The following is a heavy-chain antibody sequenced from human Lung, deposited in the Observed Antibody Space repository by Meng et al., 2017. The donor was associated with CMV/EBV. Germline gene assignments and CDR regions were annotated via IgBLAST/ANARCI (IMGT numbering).Heavy chain of an antibody. V-gene: IGHV3-15*04. CDR1: GFTFSNAW. CDR3: STEGTYYDFSSGYNEKYYFDY. J-gene: IGHJ4*02. Sequence: GESXKISXAASGFTFSNAWMSWVRQAPGKGLEWVGRIESKTDGGTTDYAAPVKGRFTISRDDSKNTLYLQMNSLKTEDTAVYYCSTEGTYYDFSSGYNEKYYFDYWGQGXLVTVSS. CDR2: IESKTDGGTT. D-gene: IGHD3-3*01.